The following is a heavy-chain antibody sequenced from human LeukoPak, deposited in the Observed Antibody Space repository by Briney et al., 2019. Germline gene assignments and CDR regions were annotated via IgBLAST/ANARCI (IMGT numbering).Heavy chain of an antibody. CDR3: ARGDSRGYYYTSGFDP. V-gene: IGHV3-74*01. D-gene: IGHD3-22*01. Sequence: GGSLRLSCAASGFTFSNYWMHWFRQAQGKGLVWVSRINSDESGTVYADSVKGRFTISRDNAKNTLHLQMNSLRAEDTAVYYCARGDSRGYYYTSGFDPWGQGTLVTVSS. J-gene: IGHJ5*02. CDR1: GFTFSNYW. CDR2: INSDESGT.